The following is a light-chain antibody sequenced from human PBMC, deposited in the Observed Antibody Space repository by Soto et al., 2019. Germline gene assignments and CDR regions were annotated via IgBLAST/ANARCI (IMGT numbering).Light chain of an antibody. CDR3: QQRSNWPALT. CDR2: DAS. Sequence: EIVLTQSPATLSLSPGERATLSCRASQSVSSYLAWYQQKPGQAPRLLIYDASNRATGIPARFSGSGSGTDFTLIISSLVTEDFADYYCQQRSNWPALTFGGGTKVEIK. J-gene: IGKJ4*01. CDR1: QSVSSY. V-gene: IGKV3-11*01.